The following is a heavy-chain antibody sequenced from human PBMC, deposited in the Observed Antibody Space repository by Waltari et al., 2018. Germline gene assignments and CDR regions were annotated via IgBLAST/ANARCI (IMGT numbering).Heavy chain of an antibody. J-gene: IGHJ4*02. CDR2: INHSGST. CDR1: GGSFSGYY. V-gene: IGHV4-34*01. CDR3: ARDPMIDCSGGSCYWGYYFDY. Sequence: QVQLQPWGAGLLKPSETLSLTRAVYGGSFSGYYWSWIRQPPGKGLEWIGEINHSGSTNYNPSLKRRVTISVDTSKNQFSLKLSSVTAADTAVYYCARDPMIDCSGGSCYWGYYFDYWGQGTLVTVSS. D-gene: IGHD2-15*01.